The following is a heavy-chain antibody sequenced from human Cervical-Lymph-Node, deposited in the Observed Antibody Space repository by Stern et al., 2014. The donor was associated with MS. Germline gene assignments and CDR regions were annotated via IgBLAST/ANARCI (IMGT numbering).Heavy chain of an antibody. V-gene: IGHV1-18*01. CDR1: GYTFSSYG. CDR3: AREGVGTMVRGVIYYYNYGMDV. CDR2: ISGDNGNT. Sequence: VHLVQSGAEVKKSGASVKVSCKGFGYTFSSYGISWVRQAPGQGLEWMGWISGDNGNTNYAQKVQGRVTMTTDTSMSTAYMELRSLRSDDTAVYYCAREGVGTMVRGVIYYYNYGMDVWGQGTTVTVSS. J-gene: IGHJ6*02. D-gene: IGHD3-10*01.